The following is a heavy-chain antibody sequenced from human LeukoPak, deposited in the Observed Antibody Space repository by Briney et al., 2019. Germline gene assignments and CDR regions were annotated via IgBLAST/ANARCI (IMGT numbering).Heavy chain of an antibody. CDR3: AKARGTSAATGYYYYMDV. CDR1: GFTFSNSW. Sequence: PGGSLRLSCLASGFTFSNSWMTWVRQAPGKGLEWVANIKEDGSDKQYVDSVKGRFTISRDNAKKSVSLQMDGLRVEDTALYYCAKARGTSAATGYYYYMDVWADGTTVTVSS. D-gene: IGHD2-2*01. V-gene: IGHV3-7*01. CDR2: IKEDGSDK. J-gene: IGHJ6*03.